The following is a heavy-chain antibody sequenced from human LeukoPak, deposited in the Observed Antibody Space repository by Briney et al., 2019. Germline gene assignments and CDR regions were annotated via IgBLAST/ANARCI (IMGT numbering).Heavy chain of an antibody. D-gene: IGHD4-17*01. V-gene: IGHV4-59*01. CDR3: ARGMPGDYDYNCFDT. Sequence: SETLSLTCTVSGGSISSYYWSWIRQPPGKGLEWIGYIYYSGSTNYKSSLKSRVTISVDTSKNQFSLKLSSVTAADTAVYYCARGMPGDYDYNCFDTWGQGTLVTVSS. CDR1: GGSISSYY. J-gene: IGHJ5*02. CDR2: IYYSGST.